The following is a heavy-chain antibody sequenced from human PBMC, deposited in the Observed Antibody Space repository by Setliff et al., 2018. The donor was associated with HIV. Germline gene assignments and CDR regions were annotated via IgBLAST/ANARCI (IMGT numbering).Heavy chain of an antibody. CDR1: GGSLNTGTYY. Sequence: PSETLSLTCTVSGGSLNTGTYYWTWIRQPPGKGLEWIGYIHHSGGTQYNPSLMSRLTMSVDSSKNQFSLSLSSVTAADTAVYYCARLPDINSRPFDYWARGTLVTSPQ. D-gene: IGHD5-18*01. CDR3: ARLPDINSRPFDY. CDR2: IHHSGGT. V-gene: IGHV4-61*01. J-gene: IGHJ4*02.